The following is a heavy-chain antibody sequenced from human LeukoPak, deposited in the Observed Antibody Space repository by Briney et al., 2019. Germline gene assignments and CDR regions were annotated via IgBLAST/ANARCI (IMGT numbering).Heavy chain of an antibody. CDR3: TRVLDTWMATMGFEDAFDI. J-gene: IGHJ3*02. CDR1: GFTFGDYA. V-gene: IGHV3-49*03. CDR2: IRSKAYGGTT. D-gene: IGHD5-24*01. Sequence: GGSLRLSCTASGFTFGDYAMSWFRQAPGKGLEWVGFIRSKAYGGTTEYAASVKGRFTISRDDSKSIAYLQMNSLKTEDTAVYYCTRVLDTWMATMGFEDAFDIWGQGTMVTVSS.